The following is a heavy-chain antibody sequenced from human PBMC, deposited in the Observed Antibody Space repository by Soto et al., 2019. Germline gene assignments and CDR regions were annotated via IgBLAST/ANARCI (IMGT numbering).Heavy chain of an antibody. V-gene: IGHV1-8*01. Sequence: QVHLVQSGAEVRKPGASVKVSCKASGYTFTSYDINWVRQAPGQGLEWMGWMNPNSGNTAYAQKFQGRVTMTRNTSISTAHVELSSLRSEDTSVYYCARERTRGFDPWGQGALVTVSS. CDR1: GYTFTSYD. CDR2: MNPNSGNT. CDR3: ARERTRGFDP. J-gene: IGHJ5*02.